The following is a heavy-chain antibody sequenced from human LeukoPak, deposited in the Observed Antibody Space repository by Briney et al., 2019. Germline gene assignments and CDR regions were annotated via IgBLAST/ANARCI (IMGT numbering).Heavy chain of an antibody. D-gene: IGHD1-26*01. CDR3: ARAPSIGPRGAFDI. J-gene: IGHJ3*02. V-gene: IGHV4-59*01. CDR2: IYYSGST. Sequence: PSETLSLTCTVSGGSISSYYWSWIRQPPGKGLEGIGYIYYSGSTNYNPSLKSRVTISVDTSKNQFSLKLSSVTAADTAVYYCARAPSIGPRGAFDIWGQGTMVTVSS. CDR1: GGSISSYY.